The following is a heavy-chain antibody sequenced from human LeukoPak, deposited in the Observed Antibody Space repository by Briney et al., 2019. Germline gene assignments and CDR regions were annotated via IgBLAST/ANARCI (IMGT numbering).Heavy chain of an antibody. CDR1: EFTFGSYW. D-gene: IGHD2-21*02. CDR2: INRDGSKN. Sequence: GGSLRLSCAASEFTFGSYWMTWVRQAPGKGVEWVANINRDGSKNHFVDSVKGRFTISRDNAKNFLYLQMNSLRAEDTAVYFCARDSSPYCGDDCYFDAFDLWGQGTMVTVSS. J-gene: IGHJ3*01. V-gene: IGHV3-7*03. CDR3: ARDSSPYCGDDCYFDAFDL.